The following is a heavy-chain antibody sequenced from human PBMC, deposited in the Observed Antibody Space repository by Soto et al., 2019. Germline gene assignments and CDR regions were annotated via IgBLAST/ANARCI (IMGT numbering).Heavy chain of an antibody. CDR1: GYTFTSYD. V-gene: IGHV1-8*01. CDR3: AGGHSSSWYVCDY. J-gene: IGHJ4*02. Sequence: QVQLVQSGAEVKKPGASVKVSCKASGYTFTSYDINWVRQATGQGLEWMGWMNPNSGNTNYAQKFQGRVTMTRNTAISTPYMELSSLRSEDTAVYYCAGGHSSSWYVCDYWGQGTLVTVSS. D-gene: IGHD6-13*01. CDR2: MNPNSGNT.